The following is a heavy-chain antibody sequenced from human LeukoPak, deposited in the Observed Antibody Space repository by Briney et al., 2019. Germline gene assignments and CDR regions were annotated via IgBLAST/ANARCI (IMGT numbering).Heavy chain of an antibody. V-gene: IGHV3-74*01. CDR1: GFTFNNYW. J-gene: IGHJ6*02. Sequence: PGGSLRLSCAASGFTFNNYWMHWVRQAPGKGLVWVSGINSDGSSATYADSVKGRFTISRDNAKNTLYLEMNSLRAEDMAVYYCARKVITTSDYYGMDVWGQGTTVTVSS. D-gene: IGHD3-22*01. CDR2: INSDGSSA. CDR3: ARKVITTSDYYGMDV.